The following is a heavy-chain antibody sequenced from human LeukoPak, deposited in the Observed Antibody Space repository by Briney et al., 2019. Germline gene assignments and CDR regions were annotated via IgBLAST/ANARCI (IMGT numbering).Heavy chain of an antibody. CDR2: IYYSGST. Sequence: SETLSLTCTVSGGSISSYYWSWIRQPPGKGLEWIGYIYYSGSTNYNPSLKSRVTISVDTSKNQFSLKLSSVTAADTAVYYCAIADYDFWSGYPAPFDYWGQGTLVTVSS. CDR1: GGSISSYY. J-gene: IGHJ4*02. CDR3: AIADYDFWSGYPAPFDY. D-gene: IGHD3-3*01. V-gene: IGHV4-59*01.